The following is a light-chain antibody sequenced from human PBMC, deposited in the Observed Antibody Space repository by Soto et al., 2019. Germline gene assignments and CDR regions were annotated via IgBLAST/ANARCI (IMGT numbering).Light chain of an antibody. J-gene: IGKJ1*01. CDR2: GAS. V-gene: IGKV3-20*01. CDR1: QSFSSTF. CDR3: QQYASSVT. Sequence: EILLTQSPGSLSLSPGDRATLSCRASQSFSSTFFAWYQQKPGQAPRLLIYGASRSATGIPDRFSGSGSGTDFTLTISRLEAEDFAVYYWQQYASSVTFGQGTKVEIK.